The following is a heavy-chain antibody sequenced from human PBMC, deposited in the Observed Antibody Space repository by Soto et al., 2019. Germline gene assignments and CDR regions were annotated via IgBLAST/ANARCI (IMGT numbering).Heavy chain of an antibody. CDR1: GYSFTKYW. J-gene: IGHJ6*02. CDR3: ARLPTDYSDSSGHPCYGMDV. CDR2: LYPGDSET. V-gene: IGHV5-51*01. D-gene: IGHD3-22*01. Sequence: GESLKISCKGSGYSFTKYWIGWVRQMSGKGLEWMGILYPGDSETRYSPSFQGQVTMSADKSTSTAYLQWSSLKASDTAIYYCARLPTDYSDSSGHPCYGMDVWGQGTTVTVSS.